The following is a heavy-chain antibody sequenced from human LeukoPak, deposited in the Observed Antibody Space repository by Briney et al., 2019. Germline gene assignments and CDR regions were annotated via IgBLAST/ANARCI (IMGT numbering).Heavy chain of an antibody. CDR3: ARDFSSWSHYRGNRFDP. V-gene: IGHV4-39*02. J-gene: IGHJ5*02. D-gene: IGHD6-6*01. CDR1: GGPNNSENIY. Sequence: SETLSLTCTVSGGPNNSENIYWGWIRQPPGKGLEWIGTIYYSWSTYYNPSLKSRVTMSVDTSKNQFSLKLTSVTAADTAVYYCARDFSSWSHYRGNRFDPWGQGSLVTVSS. CDR2: IYYSWST.